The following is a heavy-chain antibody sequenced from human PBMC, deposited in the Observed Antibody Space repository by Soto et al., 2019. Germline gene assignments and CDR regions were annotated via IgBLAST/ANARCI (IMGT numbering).Heavy chain of an antibody. CDR1: GFNFSDYY. V-gene: IGHV3-11*01. CDR3: ATGLKDASNRPSFDS. CDR2: ILNLESHK. J-gene: IGHJ4*02. D-gene: IGHD2-2*01. Sequence: ESGGMSVRPGGALRLSCSGSGFNFSDYYLNWIRHTPGKGLEWVSSILNLESHKYYAASVLGRFSISRDNARRSVFLQMNNLRVEDTAIYFCATGLKDASNRPSFDSWGPGTAVTVSS.